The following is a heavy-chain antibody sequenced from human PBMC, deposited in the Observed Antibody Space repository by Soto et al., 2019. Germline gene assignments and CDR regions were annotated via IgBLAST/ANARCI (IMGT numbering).Heavy chain of an antibody. CDR2: INPNSGGT. V-gene: IGHV1-2*04. CDR3: ARVARRSAIAAAPLFDY. CDR1: GYTFTGYY. J-gene: IGHJ4*02. Sequence: ASVKVSCKASGYTFTGYYMHWGRRAPGQGLEWMGWINPNSGGTNYAQKFQGWVTMTRDTSISTAYMELSRLRSDDTAVYYCARVARRSAIAAAPLFDYWGQGTLVTVSS. D-gene: IGHD6-13*01.